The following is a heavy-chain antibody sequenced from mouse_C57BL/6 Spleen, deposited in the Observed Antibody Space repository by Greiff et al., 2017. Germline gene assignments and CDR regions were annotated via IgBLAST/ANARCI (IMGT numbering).Heavy chain of an antibody. Sequence: QVQLQQSGPELVKPGASVKISCKASGYAFSSSWMNWVQQRPGKGLEWIGRIYPGDGDTNYNGKFKGKATLTADKSSSTAYMQRSSLTSENSAFYFCARYRVVGEFFAYWGQGTLLTVSA. D-gene: IGHD1-1*01. V-gene: IGHV1-82*01. CDR3: ARYRVVGEFFAY. J-gene: IGHJ3*01. CDR1: GYAFSSSW. CDR2: IYPGDGDT.